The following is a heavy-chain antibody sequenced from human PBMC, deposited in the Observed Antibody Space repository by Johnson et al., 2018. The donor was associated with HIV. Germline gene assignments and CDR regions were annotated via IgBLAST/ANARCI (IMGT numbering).Heavy chain of an antibody. Sequence: VQLVESGGGLVQPGGSLRLSCAASGFTFSSYAMHWVRQVPGKGLEWVSGISWNSGSIGYADSVKGRFTISRDNAKNSLYLQMNSLRAEDTAMYYCAKDDYGDLWVGAFDIWGQGTMVTVSS. D-gene: IGHD4-17*01. V-gene: IGHV3-9*01. CDR2: ISWNSGSI. J-gene: IGHJ3*02. CDR1: GFTFSSYA. CDR3: AKDDYGDLWVGAFDI.